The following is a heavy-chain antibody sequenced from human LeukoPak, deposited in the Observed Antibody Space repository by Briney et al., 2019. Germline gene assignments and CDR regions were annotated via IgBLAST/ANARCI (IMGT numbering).Heavy chain of an antibody. Sequence: SETLSLTCAVYGGSFSGYYWTWIRQPPGKGLEWIGKINHSGITNYNPSLKSRVTISVDTSKNQFSLKLSSVTAADTAVYYCARVPPRSCDFWSDYQPVSYWGQGTLVTVSS. J-gene: IGHJ4*02. CDR3: ARVPPRSCDFWSDYQPVSY. V-gene: IGHV4-34*01. CDR2: INHSGIT. CDR1: GGSFSGYY. D-gene: IGHD3-3*01.